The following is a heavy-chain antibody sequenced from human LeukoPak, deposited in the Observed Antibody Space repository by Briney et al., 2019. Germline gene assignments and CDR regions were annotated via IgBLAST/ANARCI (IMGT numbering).Heavy chain of an antibody. J-gene: IGHJ4*02. CDR3: AKNQYQLPGLQDY. V-gene: IGHV3-23*01. D-gene: IGHD2-2*01. Sequence: GGSLRLSCAASGFTLSSYAMSWVRQAPGKGLEWVSAISGSGGSTYYADSVKGRFTISRDNSKNTLYLQMNSLRDEDTAVYYCAKNQYQLPGLQDYWGQGTLVTVSS. CDR1: GFTLSSYA. CDR2: ISGSGGST.